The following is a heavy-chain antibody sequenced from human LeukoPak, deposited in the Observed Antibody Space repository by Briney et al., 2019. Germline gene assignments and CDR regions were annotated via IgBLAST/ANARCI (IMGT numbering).Heavy chain of an antibody. D-gene: IGHD6-13*01. CDR3: ARVRAAAVPYYFDY. V-gene: IGHV4-39*07. J-gene: IGHJ4*02. CDR2: IYYSGST. Sequence: SETLSLTCTVSGGSISSRSYYWGWIRQPPGKGLEWIGSIYYSGSTYYNAPLKSRVTISVDTSKNQFSLKVRSVTAADTAVYYCARVRAAAVPYYFDYWGQGTLVTVSS. CDR1: GGSISSRSYY.